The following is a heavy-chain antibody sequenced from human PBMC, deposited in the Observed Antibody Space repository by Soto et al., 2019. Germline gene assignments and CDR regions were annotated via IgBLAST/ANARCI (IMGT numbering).Heavy chain of an antibody. CDR3: ARGGGVYYFDY. D-gene: IGHD2-8*02. V-gene: IGHV4-59*01. CDR2: IYYIFIT. CDR1: GGSISSYY. J-gene: IGHJ4*02. Sequence: SETLSLTCTVSGGSISSYYWIWIRQPPVNGLEFIGYIYYIFITYYNPSLKSRFTISLYTSKIHFSLKLGSVTAADTAVYYCARGGGVYYFDYWGQGTLVTVSS.